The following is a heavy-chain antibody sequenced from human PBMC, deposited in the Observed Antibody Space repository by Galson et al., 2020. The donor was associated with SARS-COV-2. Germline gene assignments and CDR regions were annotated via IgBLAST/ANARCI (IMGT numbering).Heavy chain of an antibody. CDR1: GFPFSSYA. Sequence: GGSLRLSCAVSGFPFSSYAMHWVRQAPGKGLEWVTGISADGTNKNYADSVKGRFTISRDNSKNTLFLQMDSLRPEDTSVYYCAREDDTTGYYYVFFDFDYWGQGTPVTVSS. CDR2: ISADGTNK. J-gene: IGHJ4*02. V-gene: IGHV3-30-3*01. D-gene: IGHD3-22*01. CDR3: AREDDTTGYYYVFFDFDY.